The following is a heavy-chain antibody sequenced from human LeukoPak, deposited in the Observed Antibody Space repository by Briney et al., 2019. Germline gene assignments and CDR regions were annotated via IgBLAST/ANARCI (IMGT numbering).Heavy chain of an antibody. V-gene: IGHV4-59*11. CDR1: SGSISSHY. D-gene: IGHD3-3*01. Sequence: SETLSLTCTVSSGSISSHYWSWLRQPPGKGLEWIGYIYYSGSTNYNPSLKSRVTISVDTSKNQFSLKLSSVTAADTAVYYCARDVFAGFDPWGQGTLVTVSS. J-gene: IGHJ5*02. CDR3: ARDVFAGFDP. CDR2: IYYSGST.